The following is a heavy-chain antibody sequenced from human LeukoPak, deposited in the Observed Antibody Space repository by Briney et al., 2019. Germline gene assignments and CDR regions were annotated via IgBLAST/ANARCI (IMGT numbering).Heavy chain of an antibody. D-gene: IGHD2-2*01. V-gene: IGHV4-59*08. J-gene: IGHJ4*02. CDR2: MYYSGST. CDR1: GDSISSYY. CDR3: ARVSSTSCPQCFDY. Sequence: SETLSLTCTVSGDSISSYYWSWIRQPPGKGLEWIGYMYYSGSTNYNPSLKSRVTISVDTSKNQFSLKLSSVTAADTAVYYCARVSSTSCPQCFDYWGQGTLVTVSS.